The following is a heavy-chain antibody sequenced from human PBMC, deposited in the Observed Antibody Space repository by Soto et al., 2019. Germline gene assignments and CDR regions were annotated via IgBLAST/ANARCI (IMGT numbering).Heavy chain of an antibody. CDR3: AKEAIMVSSSFNYFDF. CDR1: GFIPSSYA. D-gene: IGHD6-13*01. J-gene: IGHJ4*02. V-gene: IGHV3-23*01. Sequence: GGSLRLSCVVSGFIPSSYAMSWVRQAPGKGLEWVSGISGSGGATSYADSVKGRFTISRDNSKNTLYLQMNSLSAEDTAIYYCAKEAIMVSSSFNYFDFWGQGAMLTVYS. CDR2: ISGSGGAT.